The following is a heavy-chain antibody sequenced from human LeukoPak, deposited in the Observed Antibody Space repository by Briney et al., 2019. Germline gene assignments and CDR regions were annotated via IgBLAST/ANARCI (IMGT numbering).Heavy chain of an antibody. CDR3: ALGELSSPFDC. D-gene: IGHD3-16*02. CDR1: GFTFSSYG. J-gene: IGHJ4*02. CDR2: ISYDGSNK. Sequence: PGGSLRLSCAAPGFTFSSYGMHWVRQAPGKGLEWVAVISYDGSNKYYADSVKGRFTISRDNSKNTLYLQMNSLRAEDTAVYYCALGELSSPFDCWGQGTLVTVSS. V-gene: IGHV3-30*03.